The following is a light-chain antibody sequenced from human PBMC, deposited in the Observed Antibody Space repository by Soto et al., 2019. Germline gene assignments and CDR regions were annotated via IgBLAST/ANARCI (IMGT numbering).Light chain of an antibody. V-gene: IGLV4-69*01. CDR1: SGHSSYA. Sequence: QSVLTQSPSASASLGASVKLTCTLSSGHSSYAIAWHQQQPEKGPRYLMKLNSDGSHSKWDGIPDRFSGSSSGAERYLTISSLQSEDEADYYCQTWGTGVVFGGGTKVTVL. J-gene: IGLJ2*01. CDR3: QTWGTGVV. CDR2: LNSDGSH.